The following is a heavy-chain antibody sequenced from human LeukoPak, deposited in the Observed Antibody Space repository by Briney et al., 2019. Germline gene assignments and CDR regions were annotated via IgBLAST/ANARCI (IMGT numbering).Heavy chain of an antibody. Sequence: SETLSLTCTVSGGSISSYYWSWIRQPAGRGLEWIGRIYISGNTNYNPSLKSRVTMSLDTSKNQFSLKLSSVTAADTAVYYCARSHGIAVAADAFDIWGQGTMVTVSS. D-gene: IGHD6-19*01. J-gene: IGHJ3*02. CDR3: ARSHGIAVAADAFDI. V-gene: IGHV4-4*07. CDR1: GGSISSYY. CDR2: IYISGNT.